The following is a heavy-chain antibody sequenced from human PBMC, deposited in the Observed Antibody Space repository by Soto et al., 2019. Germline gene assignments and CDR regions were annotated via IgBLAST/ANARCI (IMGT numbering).Heavy chain of an antibody. D-gene: IGHD1-26*01. J-gene: IGHJ4*02. V-gene: IGHV1-69*06. CDR2: IIPIFGTA. CDR3: ASASGNNYGVGTNYYFDY. CDR1: GGTFSTYS. Sequence: QVQLVQSGAEVKKPGSSVKVSCKTSGGTFSTYSIVWVRQAPGEGLEWMGGIIPIFGTANYAQKFQDRVTITADKSTNTYFRELSSLKSEDTAMYYCASASGNNYGVGTNYYFDYWGQGTLVTVSS.